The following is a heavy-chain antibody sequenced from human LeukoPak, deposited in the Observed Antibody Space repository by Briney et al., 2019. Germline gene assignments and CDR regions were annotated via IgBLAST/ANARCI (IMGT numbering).Heavy chain of an antibody. CDR2: IIPIFGKA. V-gene: IGHV1-69*05. J-gene: IGHJ5*02. Sequence: ASVKVSCKASGGTFSSYAISWVRQAPGQGLEWMGGIIPIFGKANYAQKFQGRVTITTDESTSTAYMELSSLRSEDTAVYYCARANLDIVVVPAATVSGVWFDPWGQGTLVTVSS. D-gene: IGHD2-2*03. CDR3: ARANLDIVVVPAATVSGVWFDP. CDR1: GGTFSSYA.